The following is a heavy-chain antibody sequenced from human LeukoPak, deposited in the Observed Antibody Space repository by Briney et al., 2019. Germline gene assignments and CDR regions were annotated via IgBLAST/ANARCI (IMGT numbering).Heavy chain of an antibody. V-gene: IGHV1-2*02. J-gene: IGHJ4*02. CDR3: AGDRDGDVTPFDY. D-gene: IGHD4-17*01. CDR1: GYTFTGYY. CDR2: INPNSGGT. Sequence: ASVKVSCKASGYTFTGYYMYWVRQAPGQGLEWMGWINPNSGGTNYAQKFQGRVTMTRDTSISTAYMELSRLRSDDTAVYYCAGDRDGDVTPFDYWGQGTLVTVSS.